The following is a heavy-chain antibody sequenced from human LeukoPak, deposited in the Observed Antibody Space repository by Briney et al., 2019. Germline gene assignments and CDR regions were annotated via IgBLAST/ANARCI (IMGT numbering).Heavy chain of an antibody. CDR3: AKDIPLDY. J-gene: IGHJ4*02. CDR2: ISGSGGST. V-gene: IGHV3-23*01. CDR1: GFTFSGYA. Sequence: GGSLRLSCAASGFTFSGYAIGWVGQAPGRGLEWVSAISGSGGSTYYADSVKGRFTISRDNSKNTLYLQMNSLRAEDTAVYYCAKDIPLDYWGQGTLVTVSS.